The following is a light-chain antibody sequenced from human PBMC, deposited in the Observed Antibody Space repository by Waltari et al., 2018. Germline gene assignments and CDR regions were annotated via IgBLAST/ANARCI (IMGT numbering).Light chain of an antibody. Sequence: IQMTQSPSPLSASVGDRVSIPCRARQSINNWLAWYQQKSGKAPKHLLYKASSLESGVPSRFSGSGYGTEFTLTISSLQPDDFATYYCQQYTGYSYTFGQGTKLEIK. CDR1: QSINNW. V-gene: IGKV1-5*03. CDR2: KAS. CDR3: QQYTGYSYT. J-gene: IGKJ2*01.